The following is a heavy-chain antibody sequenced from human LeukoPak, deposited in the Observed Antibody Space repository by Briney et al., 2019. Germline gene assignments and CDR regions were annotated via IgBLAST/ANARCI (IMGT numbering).Heavy chain of an antibody. CDR2: IYYSGST. Sequence: SETLSLTCTVSGGSISNRDYYWGWIRHPPGKGLEWIGRIYYSGSTHYNPSLKSRVTISADTSKNQFSLRLSSVTAADTALYYCARTMSSGSYPDYWGQGTLVTVSS. CDR1: GGSISNRDYY. V-gene: IGHV4-39*01. CDR3: ARTMSSGSYPDY. D-gene: IGHD1-26*01. J-gene: IGHJ4*02.